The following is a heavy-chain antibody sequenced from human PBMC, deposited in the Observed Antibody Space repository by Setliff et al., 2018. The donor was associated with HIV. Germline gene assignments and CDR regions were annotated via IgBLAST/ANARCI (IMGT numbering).Heavy chain of an antibody. CDR1: GASISSTLYY. J-gene: IGHJ5*02. D-gene: IGHD3-3*01. CDR3: ARRFHDFWGTYSSGQNWFDP. CDR2: IYYSGST. V-gene: IGHV4-39*01. Sequence: PSETLSLTCTVSGASISSTLYYWAWIRQPPGKRLEWIGSIYYSGSTYYNPSLKSRLTMSVDTSKNQFSLNLSSVTATDTAVYYCARRFHDFWGTYSSGQNWFDPWGQGTLVTVSS.